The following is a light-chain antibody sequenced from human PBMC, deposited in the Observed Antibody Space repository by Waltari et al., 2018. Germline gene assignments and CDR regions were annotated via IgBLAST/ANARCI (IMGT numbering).Light chain of an antibody. V-gene: IGLV2-14*01. CDR3: SSFTTSSIL. CDR1: SSDLGAYNS. J-gene: IGLJ2*01. CDR2: EVT. Sequence: QSALTQPASVSGSPGQSITISCTGTSSDLGAYNSVSWYQQHPGKAPKLIIYEVTNRHPGVAPRFSCSKSGNTASLTISGLQAEDEADYYCSSFTTSSILFGGGTKLAVL.